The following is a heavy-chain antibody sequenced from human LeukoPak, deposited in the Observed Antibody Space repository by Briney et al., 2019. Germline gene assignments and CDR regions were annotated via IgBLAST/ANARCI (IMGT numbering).Heavy chain of an antibody. D-gene: IGHD3-22*01. V-gene: IGHV3-30*04. Sequence: GGSLRLSCAASGFSFSSYAIHWVRQAPGKGLEWVALISYNGGKKDYADSVKGRFTISRDNSKNTLYLQMNSLRAEDTAMYYCAKDSAYYYDSSGYYYDWGQGTLVTVSS. CDR2: ISYNGGKK. J-gene: IGHJ4*02. CDR1: GFSFSSYA. CDR3: AKDSAYYYDSSGYYYD.